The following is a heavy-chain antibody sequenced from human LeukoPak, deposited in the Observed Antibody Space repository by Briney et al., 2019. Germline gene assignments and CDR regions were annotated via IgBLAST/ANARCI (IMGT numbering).Heavy chain of an antibody. V-gene: IGHV5-51*01. CDR2: IYPGDSDT. D-gene: IGHD4-17*01. CDR3: ARRAPQYDYGDYGFDY. Sequence: LGESLKISCKGSGYSFTSYWIGWVRQMPGKGLEWMGTIYPGDSDTRYSPSFQGQVTISADKSISTAYLQWSSLKASDTAMYYCARRAPQYDYGDYGFDYWGQGTLVTVSS. CDR1: GYSFTSYW. J-gene: IGHJ4*02.